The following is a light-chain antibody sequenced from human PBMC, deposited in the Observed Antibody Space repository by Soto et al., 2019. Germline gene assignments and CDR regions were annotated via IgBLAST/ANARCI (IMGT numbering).Light chain of an antibody. CDR1: SGDVGGYKY. Sequence: QSVLTQPASMSGSPGQSITISCTGTSGDVGGYKYVSWYQQHTGKAPKLLIYEVSNRPSGVSDRFSGSKSANTASLTISSLQPEDEADYYCRSYTSATTWVFGGGTKVTVL. V-gene: IGLV2-14*01. J-gene: IGLJ3*02. CDR2: EVS. CDR3: RSYTSATTWV.